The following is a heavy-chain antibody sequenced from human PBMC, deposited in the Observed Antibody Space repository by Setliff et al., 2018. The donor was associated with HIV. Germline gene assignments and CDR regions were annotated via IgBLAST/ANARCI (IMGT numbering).Heavy chain of an antibody. D-gene: IGHD2-15*01. J-gene: IGHJ5*02. CDR2: IHSSGTT. Sequence: SETLSLTCTVSGGSFSSSTYSWGWIRQPPGMGLEWIGSIHSSGTTYYNPSLKSRVAISVDTSRSQFSLKLRSVTAADTAVYYCARLAREEYCRGRTCYPNWFDPWGPGTLVTVS. CDR3: ARLAREEYCRGRTCYPNWFDP. V-gene: IGHV4-39*01. CDR1: GGSFSSSTYS.